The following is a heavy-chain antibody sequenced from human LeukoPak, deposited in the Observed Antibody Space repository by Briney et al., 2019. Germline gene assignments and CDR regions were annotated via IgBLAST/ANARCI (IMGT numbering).Heavy chain of an antibody. CDR3: ARGLHDPRYGDYENY. D-gene: IGHD4-17*01. CDR1: GYTFTSYD. J-gene: IGHJ4*02. CDR2: MNPNSGNT. Sequence: ASVKVSCKASGYTFTSYDINWVRQATGQGLEWMGWMNPNSGNTGYAQKFQGRVTMTRNTSISTAYMGLSSLRSEDTAVYYCARGLHDPRYGDYENYWGQGTLVTVSS. V-gene: IGHV1-8*01.